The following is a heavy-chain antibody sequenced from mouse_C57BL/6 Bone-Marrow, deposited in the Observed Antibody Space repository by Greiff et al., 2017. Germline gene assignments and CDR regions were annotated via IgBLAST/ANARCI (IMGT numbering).Heavy chain of an antibody. CDR3: ARRDYDYPLYYFDY. CDR2: IYPGDGDT. CDR1: GYAFSSSW. V-gene: IGHV1-82*01. J-gene: IGHJ2*01. D-gene: IGHD2-4*01. Sequence: VQLQQSGPELVKPGASVKIPCKASGYAFSSSWMNWVKQRPGKGLEWIGRIYPGDGDTNYNGKFKGKATLTADKSSSTAYMQLSSLTSEDSAVYFCARRDYDYPLYYFDYWGQGTTLTVSS.